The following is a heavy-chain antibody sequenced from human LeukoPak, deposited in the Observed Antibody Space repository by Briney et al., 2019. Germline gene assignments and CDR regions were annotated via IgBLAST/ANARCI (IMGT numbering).Heavy chain of an antibody. D-gene: IGHD3-22*01. CDR3: ARAGEGDYYDSSGYSPGGDFDY. Sequence: ASVKVSCKASGYTFTTYGMNWVRQAPGQGLEWMGWINTNTGNPTYAQGFTGRFVFSLDTSVSTAYLQISSLKAEDTAVYYCARAGEGDYYDSSGYSPGGDFDYWGQGTLVTVSS. J-gene: IGHJ4*02. CDR2: INTNTGNP. V-gene: IGHV7-4-1*02. CDR1: GYTFTTYG.